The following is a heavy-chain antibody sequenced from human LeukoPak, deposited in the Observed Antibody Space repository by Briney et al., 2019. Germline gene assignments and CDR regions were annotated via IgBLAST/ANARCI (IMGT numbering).Heavy chain of an antibody. CDR1: GGSISSYY. Sequence: PSETLSLTCTVSGGSISSYYWSWIRQPPGKGLEWIGYIYYSGSTNYNPSLKSRVTISVDTSKNQFSLKLTSVTAADTAVYYCARDRGGRLDYYYMDVWGKGTTVTVSS. V-gene: IGHV4-59*12. CDR2: IYYSGST. J-gene: IGHJ6*03. CDR3: ARDRGGRLDYYYMDV. D-gene: IGHD3-16*01.